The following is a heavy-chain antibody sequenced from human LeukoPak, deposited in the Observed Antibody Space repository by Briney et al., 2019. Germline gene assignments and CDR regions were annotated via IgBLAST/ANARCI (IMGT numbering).Heavy chain of an antibody. V-gene: IGHV3-33*01. CDR1: GFTFSSYG. CDR3: AREPGIAVAGHLGYFDY. CDR2: IWYDGSNK. Sequence: GGSLRLSCAASGFTFSSYGMHWVRQAPGKGLEWVAVIWYDGSNKYYADSVKGRFTISRDNSKNTLYLQMNSLRAEDTAVYYCAREPGIAVAGHLGYFDYWGQGTLVTVSS. D-gene: IGHD6-19*01. J-gene: IGHJ4*02.